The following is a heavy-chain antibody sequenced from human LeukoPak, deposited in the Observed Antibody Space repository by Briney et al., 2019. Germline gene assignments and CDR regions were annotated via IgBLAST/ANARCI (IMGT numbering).Heavy chain of an antibody. CDR3: AREVSSYTPSDY. J-gene: IGHJ4*02. Sequence: ASVKVSCKASGGTFSSYAISWVRQAPGQGLEWMGRIIPILGIANYAQKFQGRVTITADKSTSTAYKELSSLRSEDTAVYYCAREVSSYTPSDYWGQGTLVTVSS. D-gene: IGHD2-2*02. CDR1: GGTFSSYA. CDR2: IIPILGIA. V-gene: IGHV1-69*04.